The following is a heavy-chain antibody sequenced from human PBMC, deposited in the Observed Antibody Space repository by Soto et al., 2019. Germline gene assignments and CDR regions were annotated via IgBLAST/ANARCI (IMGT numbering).Heavy chain of an antibody. CDR2: IKQDGSEK. Sequence: ESGGGLVQPGGSLRLSCAASGFTFSSYWMSWVRQAPGKGLEWVANIKQDGSEKYYVDSVKGRFTISRDNAKNSLYLQMNSLRAEDTAVYYCARDLAVAGTPSYFDYWGQGTLVTVSS. CDR3: ARDLAVAGTPSYFDY. J-gene: IGHJ4*02. V-gene: IGHV3-7*05. D-gene: IGHD6-19*01. CDR1: GFTFSSYW.